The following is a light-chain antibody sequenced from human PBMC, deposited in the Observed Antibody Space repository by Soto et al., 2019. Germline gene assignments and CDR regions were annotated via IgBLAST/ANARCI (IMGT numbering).Light chain of an antibody. CDR3: QQLNSYPRT. Sequence: EIGLTQSPGTLSLSPGERATLSCRASQSVSNNYLAWYQQKPGQAPRLLIYGASNRATGIPDRFSGSGSGTEFTLTISSLQPEDFATYYCQQLNSYPRTFGQGTKVDIK. CDR1: QSVSNNY. J-gene: IGKJ1*01. CDR2: GAS. V-gene: IGKV3-20*01.